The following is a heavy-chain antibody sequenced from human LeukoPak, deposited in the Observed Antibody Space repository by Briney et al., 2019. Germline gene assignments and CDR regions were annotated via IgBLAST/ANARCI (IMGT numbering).Heavy chain of an antibody. CDR1: GYSFTSYW. D-gene: IGHD2-21*02. J-gene: IGHJ3*02. CDR2: IYPGDSDT. V-gene: IGHV5-51*01. Sequence: GESLKISCKGSGYSFTSYWIGWVRQMPGKGLEWMGIIYPGDSDTRYSPSFQCQVTISADKSISTAYLQWSSLKASDTAMYYCARRKTYCGGDCYLVNDAFDIWGQGTMVTVSS. CDR3: ARRKTYCGGDCYLVNDAFDI.